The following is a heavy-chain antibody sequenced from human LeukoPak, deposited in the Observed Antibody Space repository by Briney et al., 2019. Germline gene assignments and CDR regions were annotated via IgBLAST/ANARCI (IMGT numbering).Heavy chain of an antibody. CDR2: ICFSGST. Sequence: GSLRLSCAASGFTFSSYAMSWVRQAPGKRLEWIGSICFSGSTHYNPSLKSRLTMSVDTSKNQFFLRLTSVTAEDTAVYYCARNSSRDCGSANCFPGGWLGTWGQGMLVSVSS. J-gene: IGHJ4*02. V-gene: IGHV4-38-2*01. CDR3: ARNSSRDCGSANCFPGGWLGT. D-gene: IGHD2/OR15-2a*01. CDR1: GFTFSSYA.